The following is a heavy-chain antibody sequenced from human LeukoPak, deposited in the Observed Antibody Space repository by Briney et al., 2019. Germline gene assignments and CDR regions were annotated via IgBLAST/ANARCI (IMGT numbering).Heavy chain of an antibody. CDR2: TSAYNGNT. Sequence: GASVKVSCKASGYTFTSYGISWVRQAPGQGLEWMGWTSAYNGNTNYAQKLQGRVTMTTDTSTSTAYMELRSLRSDDTAVYYCARGRISGARWLQYPFDYWGQGTLVTVSS. D-gene: IGHD5-24*01. CDR1: GYTFTSYG. V-gene: IGHV1-18*01. J-gene: IGHJ4*02. CDR3: ARGRISGARWLQYPFDY.